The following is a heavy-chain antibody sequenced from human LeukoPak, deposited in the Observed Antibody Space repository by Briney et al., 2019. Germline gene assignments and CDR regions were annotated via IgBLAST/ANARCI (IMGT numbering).Heavy chain of an antibody. CDR3: AKDDAWGRFYH. Sequence: GGSLRLSCAASGFTFSSYEMNWVRQAPGKGLEWVSGSSSIGGRTYYADSVKGRFTVTRDNSRNTLHLQMNSLRVEDTGVYYCAKDDAWGRFYHWGQGTLVTVSS. D-gene: IGHD3-16*01. CDR1: GFTFSSYE. J-gene: IGHJ1*01. V-gene: IGHV3-23*01. CDR2: SSSIGGRT.